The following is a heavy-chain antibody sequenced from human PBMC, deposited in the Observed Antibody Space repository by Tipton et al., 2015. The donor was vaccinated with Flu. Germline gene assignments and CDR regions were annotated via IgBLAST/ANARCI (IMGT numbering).Heavy chain of an antibody. CDR2: ISWDGGST. D-gene: IGHD3-3*01. CDR3: AKDGTIHHYYYYMDV. CDR1: GFTVSSNY. V-gene: IGHV3-43*01. J-gene: IGHJ6*03. Sequence: SLRLSCAASGFTVSSNYMSWVRQAPGKGLEWVSLISWDGGSTYYADSVKGRFTISRDNSKNSLYLQMNSLRTEDTALYYCAKDGTIHHYYYYMDVWGKGTTVTVSS.